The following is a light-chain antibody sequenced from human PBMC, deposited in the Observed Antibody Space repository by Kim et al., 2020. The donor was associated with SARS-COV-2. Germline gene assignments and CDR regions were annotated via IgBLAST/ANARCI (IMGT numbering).Light chain of an antibody. V-gene: IGLV2-8*01. CDR2: EVS. CDR3: SSYAGSNNLV. J-gene: IGLJ2*01. CDR1: SSDVGGYNY. Sequence: GQSVTLACTGTSSDVGGYNYVSWYQQQPGKAPKLMIYEVSKRPSGVPDRFSGSKSGNTASLTVSGLQAEDEADYYCSSYAGSNNLVFGGGTQLTVL.